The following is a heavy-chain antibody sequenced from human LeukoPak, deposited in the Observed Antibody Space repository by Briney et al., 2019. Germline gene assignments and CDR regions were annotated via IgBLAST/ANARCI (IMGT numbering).Heavy chain of an antibody. J-gene: IGHJ6*02. CDR2: ISSSGSTI. CDR3: ARDGRALLVDGMDV. V-gene: IGHV3-11*01. Sequence: GGSLRLSCAASGFTFSNYYMSWIRQAPGKGLEWVSYISSSGSTIYYADSVKGRFTISRDNAKNSLYLQMNSLRAEDTAVYYCARDGRALLVDGMDVWGQGTTVTVSS. CDR1: GFTFSNYY. D-gene: IGHD2-15*01.